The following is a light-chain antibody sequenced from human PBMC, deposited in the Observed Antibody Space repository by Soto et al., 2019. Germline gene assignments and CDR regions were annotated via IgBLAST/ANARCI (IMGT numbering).Light chain of an antibody. CDR1: QDIRSD. V-gene: IGKV1-6*01. Sequence: IRMTQSPSSVSASVGDRVTITCQASQDIRSDLGWYQQKPGKAPKLLIYAASNLQGEVPSRFSGSVSGTDFTLTISSLQAEDFATYYCLQDHDYQWTFGQGTKVDI. J-gene: IGKJ2*02. CDR3: LQDHDYQWT. CDR2: AAS.